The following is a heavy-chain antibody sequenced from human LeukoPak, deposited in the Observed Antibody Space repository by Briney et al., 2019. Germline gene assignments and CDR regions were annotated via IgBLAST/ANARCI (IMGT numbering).Heavy chain of an antibody. Sequence: GGSLRLSCVVSRSNFLSCGRHWVRQAPGKGLEWIAGLSGDIYYADSVKGRFTIARDNSKNTVHLQMNSLRGEDTALYYCASRDRCDGGICYGLSYWGPGTLVTVSS. CDR2: LSGDI. CDR1: RSNFLSCG. J-gene: IGHJ4*02. D-gene: IGHD2-15*01. CDR3: ASRDRCDGGICYGLSY. V-gene: IGHV3-23*01.